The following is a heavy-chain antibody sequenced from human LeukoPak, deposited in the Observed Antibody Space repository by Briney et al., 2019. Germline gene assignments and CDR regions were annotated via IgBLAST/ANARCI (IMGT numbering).Heavy chain of an antibody. CDR3: ATVDIYDSSGYYYDY. D-gene: IGHD3-22*01. CDR1: GYTLTELS. V-gene: IGHV1-24*01. Sequence: GASVKVSCKVSGYTLTELSMHWVRQAPGKGLEWMGGFDPEDGETIYAQKFQGRVTMTEDTSTDTAHMELSSLRSEDTAVYYCATVDIYDSSGYYYDYWGQGTLVTVSS. CDR2: FDPEDGET. J-gene: IGHJ4*02.